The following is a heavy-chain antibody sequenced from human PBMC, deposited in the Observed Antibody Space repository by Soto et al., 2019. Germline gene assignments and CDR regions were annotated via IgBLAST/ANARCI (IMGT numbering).Heavy chain of an antibody. CDR1: GFTFSSYA. CDR3: AGPRLSITIYRGWFDP. V-gene: IGHV3-30-3*01. D-gene: IGHD3-9*01. J-gene: IGHJ5*02. CDR2: ISYDGSNK. Sequence: PGASLRLSCAAPGFTFSSYAMHWVRQAPGKGLEWVAVISYDGSNKYYADSVKGRFTISRDNSKNTLYLQMNSLRAEDTAVYYCAGPRLSITIYRGWFDPWGQGTLVTVSS.